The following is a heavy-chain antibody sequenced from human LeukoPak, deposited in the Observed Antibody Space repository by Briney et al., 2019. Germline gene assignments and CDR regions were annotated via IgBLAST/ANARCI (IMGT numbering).Heavy chain of an antibody. D-gene: IGHD3-16*01. Sequence: PSETLSLTCTVSGGSISSYYWSWIRQPPGKGLEWIGYIYTSGSTNYNPSLKSRVTISVDTSKNQFSLKLSSVTAADTAVYYCARLASWGSYYYYYMDVWGKGTTVTVSS. V-gene: IGHV4-4*09. CDR1: GGSISSYY. CDR2: IYTSGST. CDR3: ARLASWGSYYYYYMDV. J-gene: IGHJ6*03.